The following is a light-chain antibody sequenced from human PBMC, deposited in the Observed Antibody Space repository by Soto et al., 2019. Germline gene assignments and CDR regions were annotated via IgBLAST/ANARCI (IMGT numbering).Light chain of an antibody. CDR3: LQDFKYPRT. Sequence: AIQMTQSPSSLSASVGDRVTITCRASQDIRTELGWYQQKPGKAHRLLIYGTFSLQSGVPSRFSGSGSGTDFTLTISSLQPDDFATYYCLQDFKYPRTFGQGTKVEVK. V-gene: IGKV1-6*01. CDR1: QDIRTE. J-gene: IGKJ1*01. CDR2: GTF.